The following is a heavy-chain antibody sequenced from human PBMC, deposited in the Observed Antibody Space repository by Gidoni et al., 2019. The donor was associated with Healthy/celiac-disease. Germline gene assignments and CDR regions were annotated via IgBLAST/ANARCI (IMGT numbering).Heavy chain of an antibody. CDR3: ARGRGVLLWFGELFERAFFDY. CDR2: INHSGST. V-gene: IGHV4-34*01. J-gene: IGHJ4*02. D-gene: IGHD3-10*01. CDR1: GGSFSGYY. Sequence: QVQLQQWGAGLLTPSETLSLTCAVYGGSFSGYYWSWIRQPPGKGLEWIGEINHSGSTNYNPSLKSRVTISVDTSKNQFSLKLSSVTAADTAVYYCARGRGVLLWFGELFERAFFDYWGQGTLVTVSS.